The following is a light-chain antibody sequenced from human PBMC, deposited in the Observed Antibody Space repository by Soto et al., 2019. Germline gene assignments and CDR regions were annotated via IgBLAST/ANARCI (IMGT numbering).Light chain of an antibody. CDR3: QHSYCLLIT. CDR1: QSISSY. J-gene: IGKJ5*01. CDR2: AAS. Sequence: IRMTKSPSSLSASVGDRVTITCRASQSISSYLNWYHQKPGKAPKLLIYAASSLQSGVPSRFSGSGSGTEFTLTIIFFQAEDVATYCCQHSYCLLIT. V-gene: IGKV1-39*01.